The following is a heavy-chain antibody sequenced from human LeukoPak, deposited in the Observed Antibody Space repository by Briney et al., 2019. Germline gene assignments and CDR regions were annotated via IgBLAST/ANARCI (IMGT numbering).Heavy chain of an antibody. Sequence: ASVKVSCKASGYTFTGYYMHWVRQAPGQGLEWMGWINPNSGGTNYQGRVTMTRDTSISTAYMELSSLRSEDTAVYYCAREDYYGSGSYSGPYYYYGMDVWGKGTTVTVSS. CDR3: AREDYYGSGSYSGPYYYYGMDV. CDR1: GYTFTGYY. CDR2: INPNSGGT. J-gene: IGHJ6*04. V-gene: IGHV1-2*02. D-gene: IGHD3-10*01.